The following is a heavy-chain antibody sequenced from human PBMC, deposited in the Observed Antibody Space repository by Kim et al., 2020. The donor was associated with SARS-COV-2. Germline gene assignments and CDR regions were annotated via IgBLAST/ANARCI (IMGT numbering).Heavy chain of an antibody. CDR3: ARRVGYGSGRYVMDV. CDR1: GGSVSSSNNY. V-gene: IGHV4-39*01. Sequence: SETLSLTCIVSGGSVSSSNNYWGWIRQPPGRGLEWIGTITYSGNTFYNPSVESRVAISADTSKNQFSLKLTAVTAADTAVYYCARRVGYGSGRYVMDVWGQGTTVAVSS. D-gene: IGHD3-10*01. CDR2: ITYSGNT. J-gene: IGHJ6*02.